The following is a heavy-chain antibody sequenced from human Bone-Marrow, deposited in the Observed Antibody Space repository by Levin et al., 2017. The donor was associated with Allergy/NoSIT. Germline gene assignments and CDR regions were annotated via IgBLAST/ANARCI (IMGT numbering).Heavy chain of an antibody. CDR2: IKQDGSEK. CDR1: GFTFSSYW. Sequence: GGSLRLSCAASGFTFSSYWMSWVRQAPGKGLEWVANIKQDGSEKYYVDSVKGRFTISRDNAKNSLYLQMNSLRAEDTAVYYCARDGDRYSDGFGDYWGQGTLVTVSS. CDR3: ARDGDRYSDGFGDY. V-gene: IGHV3-7*01. J-gene: IGHJ4*02. D-gene: IGHD5-18*01.